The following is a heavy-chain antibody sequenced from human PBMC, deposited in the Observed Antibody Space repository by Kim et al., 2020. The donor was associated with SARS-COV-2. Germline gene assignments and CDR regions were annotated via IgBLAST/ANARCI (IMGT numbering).Heavy chain of an antibody. CDR3: ARGNPDIVVVVAATGQFGFDY. J-gene: IGHJ4*02. CDR2: INHSGST. CDR1: GGSFSGYY. Sequence: SETLSLTCAVYGGSFSGYYWSWIRQPPGKGLEWIGEINHSGSTNYNPSLKSRVTISVDTSKNQFSLKLSSVTAADTAVYYCARGNPDIVVVVAATGQFGFDYWGQGTLVTVSS. V-gene: IGHV4-34*01. D-gene: IGHD2-15*01.